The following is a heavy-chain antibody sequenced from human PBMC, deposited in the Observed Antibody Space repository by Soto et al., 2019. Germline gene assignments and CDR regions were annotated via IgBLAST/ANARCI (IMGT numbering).Heavy chain of an antibody. CDR2: IIPILGIA. J-gene: IGHJ5*02. CDR1: GGTFSSYT. CDR3: ARVGHSTYYDILRYNWFDP. D-gene: IGHD3-9*01. V-gene: IGHV1-69*02. Sequence: QVQLVQSGAEVKKPGSSVKVSCKASGGTFSSYTISWVRQAPGQGLEWMGRIIPILGIANYAQKFQGRVTITADKSTSTAYMELSSLRSEDTAVYYCARVGHSTYYDILRYNWFDPWGQGTLVTVSS.